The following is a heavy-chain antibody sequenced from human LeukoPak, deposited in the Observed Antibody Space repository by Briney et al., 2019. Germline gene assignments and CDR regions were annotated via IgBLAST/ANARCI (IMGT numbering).Heavy chain of an antibody. J-gene: IGHJ6*02. D-gene: IGHD5-12*01. CDR1: GYTFTSYD. CDR2: MNPNSGNT. Sequence: APVKVSCKASGYTFTSYDINWVRQATGQGLEWMGWMNPNSGNTGYAQKFQGRVTMTRNTSISTAYMELSSLRSEDTAVYYCARASSGYLAYYYYGMDVWGQGTTVTVSS. V-gene: IGHV1-8*01. CDR3: ARASSGYLAYYYYGMDV.